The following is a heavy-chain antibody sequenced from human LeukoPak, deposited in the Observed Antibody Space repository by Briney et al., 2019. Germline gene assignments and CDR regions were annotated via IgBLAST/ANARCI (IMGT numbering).Heavy chain of an antibody. J-gene: IGHJ1*01. D-gene: IGHD3-16*02. CDR1: GGSFSGYY. V-gene: IGHV4-34*01. CDR2: INHSGST. Sequence: SETLSLTCAVYGGSFSGYYWSWLRQPPGKGLEWIGEINHSGSTNYNPSLKSRVTISVDTSKNQFSLKLSPVTAADTSVYYCARGLYHDTIFQHWGQGTLVTVSS. CDR3: ARGLYHDTIFQH.